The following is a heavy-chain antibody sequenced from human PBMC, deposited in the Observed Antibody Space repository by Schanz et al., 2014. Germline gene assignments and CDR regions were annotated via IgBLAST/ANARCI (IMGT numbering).Heavy chain of an antibody. CDR2: IGYLGNT. D-gene: IGHD3-9*01. CDR1: GFTLSNSD. J-gene: IGHJ4*02. V-gene: IGHV3-13*01. CDR3: ARGTDWDLHY. Sequence: EVQLVESGGGLVQPGGSLRLSCAASGFTLSNSDMHWVRQGTGEGLEWVSTIGYLGNTYYPDSVKGRFTISRDSGQNSLYLQRNSLRAGDVAVYSCARGTDWDLHYWGQGALVTVSS.